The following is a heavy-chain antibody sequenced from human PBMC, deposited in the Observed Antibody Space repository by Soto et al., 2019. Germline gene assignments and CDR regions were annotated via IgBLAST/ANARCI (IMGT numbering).Heavy chain of an antibody. CDR1: GGSISNYY. D-gene: IGHD2-15*01. CDR3: ARALTCFGGSCYSWMPDY. CDR2: VYSTGAT. J-gene: IGHJ4*02. V-gene: IGHV4-59*01. Sequence: SETLSLTCTVSGGSISNYYWTWIRQPPGKGLEWIGYVYSTGATTYNPPLKGRVTISIDTSKNQFSLSLTSVTTADTAVYYCARALTCFGGSCYSWMPDYWGQGILVTVSS.